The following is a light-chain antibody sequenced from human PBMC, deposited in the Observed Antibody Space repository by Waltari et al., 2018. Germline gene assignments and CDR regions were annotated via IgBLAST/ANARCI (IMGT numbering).Light chain of an antibody. CDR1: QRLLYTSNSKNY. Sequence: DIVMTQSPGSPAVSLGERATINCKARQRLLYTSNSKNYLAWYQQRPGQAPRLLLYWASTRQVGVPDRFTGSGSGTDFSLTITSLQAEDVAVYYCQQYFSTPPWTFGQGTKVEIK. V-gene: IGKV4-1*01. J-gene: IGKJ1*01. CDR3: QQYFSTPPWT. CDR2: WAS.